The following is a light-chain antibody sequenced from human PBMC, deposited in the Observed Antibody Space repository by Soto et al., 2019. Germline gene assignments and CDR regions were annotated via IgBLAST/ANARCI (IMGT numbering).Light chain of an antibody. CDR2: DTS. J-gene: IGKJ4*01. V-gene: IGKV3-15*01. CDR1: QGNGDT. Sequence: EVVLTQSPATLSVSPGEGVTLSCRASQGNGDTLAWYQHKPGQTPRLLIYDTSARATGVPARFSGSRSGPEFTLTINSLQSEDLAIYYCQRYNNWPLTFGGGTKVESK. CDR3: QRYNNWPLT.